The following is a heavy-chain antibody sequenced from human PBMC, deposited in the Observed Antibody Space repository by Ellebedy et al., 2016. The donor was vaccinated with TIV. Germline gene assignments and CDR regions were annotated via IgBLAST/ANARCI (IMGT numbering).Heavy chain of an antibody. CDR1: GGSISTYY. J-gene: IGHJ6*02. CDR3: ARFVMERRRYYYGMDV. D-gene: IGHD1-1*01. CDR2: IYYSGST. Sequence: SETLSLTCTVSGGSISTYYWSWIRQPPGKGLEWIGYIYYSGSTNYNPSLKSRVTISVDTSKNQFSLRLSSVTAADTAVYYCARFVMERRRYYYGMDVWGQGTTVTVSS. V-gene: IGHV4-59*12.